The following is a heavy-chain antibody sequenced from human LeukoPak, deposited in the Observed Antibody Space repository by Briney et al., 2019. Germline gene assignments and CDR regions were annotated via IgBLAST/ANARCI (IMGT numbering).Heavy chain of an antibody. CDR3: ARDQGTLYFQH. CDR1: GGSIGNYY. Sequence: PSETLSLTCTVSGGSIGNYYWSWVRQPAGKGLEWIERIYTSGSTNYNPSLKSRVTISLDKSKNQFSLKLSSVTAADTAVYYCARDQGTLYFQHWGQGTLVTVSS. J-gene: IGHJ1*01. V-gene: IGHV4-4*07. D-gene: IGHD2/OR15-2a*01. CDR2: IYTSGST.